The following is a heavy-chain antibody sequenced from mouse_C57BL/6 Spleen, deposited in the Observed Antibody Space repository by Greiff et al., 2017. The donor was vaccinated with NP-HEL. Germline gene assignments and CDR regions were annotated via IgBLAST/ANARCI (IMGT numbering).Heavy chain of an antibody. CDR3: ARATTEYFDV. J-gene: IGHJ1*03. Sequence: QVQLQQPGAELVKPGASVKLSCKASGYTFTSYWMQWVKQRPGQGLEWIGEIDPSDSYTNYNQKFKGKATFTVDTSSSTAYMQLSSLTSEDSAVCYCARATTEYFDVWGKGTTVTVSS. D-gene: IGHD1-1*01. CDR2: IDPSDSYT. V-gene: IGHV1-50*01. CDR1: GYTFTSYW.